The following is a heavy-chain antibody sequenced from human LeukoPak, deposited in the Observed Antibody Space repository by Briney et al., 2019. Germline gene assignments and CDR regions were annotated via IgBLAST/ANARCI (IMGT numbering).Heavy chain of an antibody. V-gene: IGHV4-59*01. D-gene: IGHD6-6*01. Sequence: PSETLSLTCTVSGGSISSYYWSWIRQPPGKGLEWIGYIYYSGSINYNPSLKSRVTISVDTSKNQFSLRLSSVTAADTAVYYCARVDSSSPPYYYYGMDVWGQGTTVTVSS. J-gene: IGHJ6*02. CDR1: GGSISSYY. CDR3: ARVDSSSPPYYYYGMDV. CDR2: IYYSGSI.